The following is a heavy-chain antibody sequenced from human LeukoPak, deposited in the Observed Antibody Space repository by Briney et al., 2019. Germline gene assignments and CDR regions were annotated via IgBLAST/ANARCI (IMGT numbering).Heavy chain of an antibody. V-gene: IGHV4-34*01. CDR2: INHSGST. CDR1: GGSFSGYY. J-gene: IGHJ4*02. Sequence: SETLSLTCAVYGGSFSGYYWSWIRQPPGKGLEWIGEINHSGSTSYNPSLKSRVTISVDTSKNQFSLKLSSVTAADTAVYYCARGRYFDYWGQGTLVTVSS. CDR3: ARGRYFDY.